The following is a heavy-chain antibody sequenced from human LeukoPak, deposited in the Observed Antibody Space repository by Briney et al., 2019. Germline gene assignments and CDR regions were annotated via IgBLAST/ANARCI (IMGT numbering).Heavy chain of an antibody. CDR2: ISGSGETT. J-gene: IGHJ4*02. D-gene: IGHD6-19*01. V-gene: IGHV3-23*01. CDR3: ARESFRALAGYLDY. Sequence: GGSLRPSCAASGFTFSDHAMTWVRQAPGKGLEWVSGISGSGETTYYADSEKGRFTIFRDNSRNTLFLHMNSLRVEDTAVYFCARESFRALAGYLDYWGQGSGVIVSS. CDR1: GFTFSDHA.